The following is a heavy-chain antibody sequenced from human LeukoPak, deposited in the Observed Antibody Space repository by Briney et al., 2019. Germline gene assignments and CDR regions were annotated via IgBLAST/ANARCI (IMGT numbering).Heavy chain of an antibody. D-gene: IGHD1-1*01. J-gene: IGHJ5*02. V-gene: IGHV4-31*03. CDR2: IYHTGST. CDR3: AKVSWNDVSYFDP. Sequence: SQTLSLTCTVSGGSIRSGAYYWSWIRQHPGKGLEWIGYIYHTGSTYYNPSLKSRVTMSVYTSTNQFSLNLTSVTAADTAMYYCAKVSWNDVSYFDPWGQGTLVTVSS. CDR1: GGSIRSGAYY.